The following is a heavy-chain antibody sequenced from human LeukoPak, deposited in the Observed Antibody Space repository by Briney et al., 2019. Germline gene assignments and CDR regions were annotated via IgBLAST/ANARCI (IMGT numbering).Heavy chain of an antibody. J-gene: IGHJ2*01. V-gene: IGHV4-39*01. CDR3: ARSTGANWYFDL. CDR2: MHYSGNT. Sequence: SETLSLTCTVSGGSISSSSYYWGWIRQPPGKGLEWIGSMHYSGNTYYNPSLRSRVTISVDTSKNQFSLKLSSVTAADTAVYYCARSTGANWYFDLWGRGTPVTVSS. CDR1: GGSISSSSYY. D-gene: IGHD2-2*01.